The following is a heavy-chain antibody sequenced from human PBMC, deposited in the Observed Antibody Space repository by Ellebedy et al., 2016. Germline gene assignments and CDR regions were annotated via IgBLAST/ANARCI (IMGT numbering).Heavy chain of an antibody. CDR1: GGSISSSSYY. D-gene: IGHD5-12*01. Sequence: SETLSLXXTVSGGSISSSSYYWSWIRQPPGKGLEWIGEINHSGSTNYNPSLKSRVTISVDTSKNQFSLKLSSVTAADTAVYYCARQVATILLSWFDPWGQGTLVTVSS. V-gene: IGHV4-39*07. CDR3: ARQVATILLSWFDP. CDR2: INHSGST. J-gene: IGHJ5*02.